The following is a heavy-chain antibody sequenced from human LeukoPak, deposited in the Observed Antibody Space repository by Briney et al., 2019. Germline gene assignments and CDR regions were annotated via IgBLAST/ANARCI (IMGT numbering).Heavy chain of an antibody. J-gene: IGHJ3*02. Sequence: SETLSLTCTVSGGSINSYYWSWIRQPPGKGLEWIGYIYSSGTATYNPSLKRRVTISVDTSKNQFSLKLSSVTAADTAVYYCARHRGLVEITDVHAFHIWGQGTMVTVSS. CDR2: IYSSGTA. V-gene: IGHV4-59*08. CDR3: ARHRGLVEITDVHAFHI. CDR1: GGSINSYY. D-gene: IGHD5-12*01.